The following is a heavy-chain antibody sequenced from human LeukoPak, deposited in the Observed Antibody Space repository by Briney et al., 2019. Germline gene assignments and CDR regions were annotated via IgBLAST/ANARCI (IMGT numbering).Heavy chain of an antibody. D-gene: IGHD3-16*01. Sequence: GRSLRLSCAASGFTFDDYAMHWVRQAPGKGLEWVSGISWNVGSIGYADSVTGRFTISRENAKNSLYLQMNSMKPEDMALYYCAKGQYSDVLGLDYWGQGTLVTVSS. CDR2: ISWNVGSI. J-gene: IGHJ4*02. V-gene: IGHV3-9*03. CDR1: GFTFDDYA. CDR3: AKGQYSDVLGLDY.